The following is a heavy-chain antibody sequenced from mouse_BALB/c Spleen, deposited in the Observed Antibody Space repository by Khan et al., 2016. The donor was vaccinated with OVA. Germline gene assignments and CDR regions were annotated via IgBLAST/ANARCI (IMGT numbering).Heavy chain of an antibody. D-gene: IGHD2-4*01. V-gene: IGHV2-2*02. J-gene: IGHJ3*01. CDR1: GFSLTNYS. CDR2: IWSAGST. CDR3: ARRGYDYGRGALFAY. Sequence: QVQLKESGPGLVQPSQSLSITCTVSGFSLTNYSVHWVRQSPGTGLEWLGVIWSAGSTDYNAAFISRLTIRKDNSRSQVVFKMNSLQPNDTAIYYCARRGYDYGRGALFAYWGQGTLVTVSA.